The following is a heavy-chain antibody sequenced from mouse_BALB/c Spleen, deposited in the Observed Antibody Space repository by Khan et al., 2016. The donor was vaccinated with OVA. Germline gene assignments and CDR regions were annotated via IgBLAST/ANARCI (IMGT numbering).Heavy chain of an antibody. CDR3: SRGYYVFAY. D-gene: IGHD1-1*01. CDR1: GYSFTGYY. CDR2: VNPNTDYT. V-gene: IGHV1-26*01. Sequence: EVQLQQSGPDLVKPGASVKMSCKASGYSFTGYYMNWVKQSHGKSLECIGRVNPNTDYTKYNQKFKGKAILIVDTSSTTAYKELRSLTAEDSAVDYCSRGYYVFAYWGQGTLVTVSA. J-gene: IGHJ3*01.